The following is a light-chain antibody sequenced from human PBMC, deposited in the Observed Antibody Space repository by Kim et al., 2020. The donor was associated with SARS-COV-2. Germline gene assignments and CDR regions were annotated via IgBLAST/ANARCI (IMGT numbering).Light chain of an antibody. Sequence: MSPGQTTSITCSGNNLGDKFACWYQQKPRQSPVLVIYQDNKRPSGIPERFSGSNSGNTATLTISGTQAMDEADYYCQAWDTTAWVFGTGTKVTVL. CDR3: QAWDTTAWV. V-gene: IGLV3-1*01. CDR2: QDN. J-gene: IGLJ1*01. CDR1: NLGDKF.